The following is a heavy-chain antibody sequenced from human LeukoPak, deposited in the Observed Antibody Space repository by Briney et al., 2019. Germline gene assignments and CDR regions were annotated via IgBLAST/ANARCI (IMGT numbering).Heavy chain of an antibody. Sequence: GGSLRLSCAASGFTFSSYAMSWVGQAPGKGLEGVSAISGSGGSTYYADSVKGRFTISRDNSKNPLYLQMNSLRAEDTAVYYCAKHNGQQLVFGYWGQGTLVTVSS. CDR3: AKHNGQQLVFGY. CDR1: GFTFSSYA. D-gene: IGHD6-13*01. V-gene: IGHV3-23*01. CDR2: ISGSGGST. J-gene: IGHJ4*02.